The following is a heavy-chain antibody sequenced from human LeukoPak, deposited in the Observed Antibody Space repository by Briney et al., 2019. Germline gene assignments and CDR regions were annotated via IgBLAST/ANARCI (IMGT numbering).Heavy chain of an antibody. V-gene: IGHV4-34*01. CDR3: ARGSFDYGDYQIFDY. J-gene: IGHJ4*02. Sequence: SETLSLTCAVYAGSFSNYYWSWICQPPGKGLEWIGEIYHSGSTKYNPSLESRVTMSVDTSKNQFSLKLSSVTAADTAMYYCARGSFDYGDYQIFDYWGQGTLVTVSS. CDR1: AGSFSNYY. CDR2: IYHSGST. D-gene: IGHD4-17*01.